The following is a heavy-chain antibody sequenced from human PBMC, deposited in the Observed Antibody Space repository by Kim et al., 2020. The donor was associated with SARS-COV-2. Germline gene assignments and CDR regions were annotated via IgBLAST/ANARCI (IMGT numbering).Heavy chain of an antibody. CDR3: TRGGGTADY. CDR2: GRTT. J-gene: IGHJ4*02. Sequence: GRTTEFAASVKGRFSISRDDSKSIAFLQMNSLKTEDTAVYYCTRGGGTADYWGQGTLVTVSS. V-gene: IGHV3-49*02. D-gene: IGHD2-15*01.